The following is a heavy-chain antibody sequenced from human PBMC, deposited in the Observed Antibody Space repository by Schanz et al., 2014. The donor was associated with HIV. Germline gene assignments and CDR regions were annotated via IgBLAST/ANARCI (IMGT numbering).Heavy chain of an antibody. Sequence: QVQLVESGGGVVQPGRSLRLSCAASGFTFSSYGMHWVRQAPGKGLEWVAVIWYDGSNTYYADPVEGRFTISRDKSKNKLYLQMNSLRVEDTAMYYCARGYCYAGRCHITAFDNWGQGTLVIVSP. CDR2: IWYDGSNT. V-gene: IGHV3-33*01. CDR3: ARGYCYAGRCHITAFDN. CDR1: GFTFSSYG. D-gene: IGHD3-16*01. J-gene: IGHJ4*02.